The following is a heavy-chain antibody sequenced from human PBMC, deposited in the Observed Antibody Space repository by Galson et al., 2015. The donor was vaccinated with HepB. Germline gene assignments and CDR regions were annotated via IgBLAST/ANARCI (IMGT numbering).Heavy chain of an antibody. CDR1: DGSFIGYY. Sequence: LTCSVYDGSFIGYYWSWIRQPPGKGLEWIGEINHGGSANYSPPLKSRVTISIDTSKNQFSLKLNSVTAADTAVYYCARDGSGWYIPHFDYWGQGSLVTVSS. CDR2: INHGGSA. D-gene: IGHD6-19*01. CDR3: ARDGSGWYIPHFDY. J-gene: IGHJ4*02. V-gene: IGHV4-34*01.